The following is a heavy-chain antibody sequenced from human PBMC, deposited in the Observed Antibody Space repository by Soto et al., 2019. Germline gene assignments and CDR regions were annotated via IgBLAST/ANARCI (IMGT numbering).Heavy chain of an antibody. J-gene: IGHJ4*02. CDR1: EFTFSSYW. V-gene: IGHV3-74*01. CDR3: ATAVGGYFDYEY. Sequence: SGWSLRLSCSASEFTFSSYWMHWVLHTPGKGLVWVSRINSDGSSTSYADSVKGRFTISRDNAKNTLYLQMNSLRAEDTAVYYCATAVGGYFDYEYWGQGTLVTVSS. D-gene: IGHD2-21*02. CDR2: INSDGSST.